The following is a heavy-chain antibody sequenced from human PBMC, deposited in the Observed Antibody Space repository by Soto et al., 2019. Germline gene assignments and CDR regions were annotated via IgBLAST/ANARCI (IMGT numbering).Heavy chain of an antibody. V-gene: IGHV1-18*01. CDR3: ARDPDYYYGSGSDNWFDP. CDR2: ISAYNGNT. D-gene: IGHD3-10*01. CDR1: GYTFTSYG. Sequence: QVQLVQSGAEVKKPGASVKVSCKASGYTFTSYGISWVRQAPGQGLEWMGWISAYNGNTNYAQKLQGRVTMTTDTATSTADMELRSLRSDDTAVYYCARDPDYYYGSGSDNWFDPWGQGTLVTVSS. J-gene: IGHJ5*02.